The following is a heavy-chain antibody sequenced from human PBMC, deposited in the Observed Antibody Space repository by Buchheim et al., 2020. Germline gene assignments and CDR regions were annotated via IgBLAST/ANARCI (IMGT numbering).Heavy chain of an antibody. Sequence: EVQLVESGGGLVQPGGSLRLSCAASGFTFSSYWMSWVRQAPGKGLEWVANIKQDGSEKYYVDSVKGRFTISRDNAKNSLNLQMNSLRAEDTAVYYCARQYSSGWYTWNNWFDPWGQGTL. J-gene: IGHJ5*02. D-gene: IGHD6-19*01. CDR1: GFTFSSYW. CDR3: ARQYSSGWYTWNNWFDP. CDR2: IKQDGSEK. V-gene: IGHV3-7*01.